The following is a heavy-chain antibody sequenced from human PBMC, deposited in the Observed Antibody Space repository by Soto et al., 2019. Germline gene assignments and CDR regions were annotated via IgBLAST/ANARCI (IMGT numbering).Heavy chain of an antibody. CDR1: GFTFDDNA. J-gene: IGHJ4*02. D-gene: IGHD3-16*01. CDR2: INWKSDI. CDR3: AISQGRYGRKTFIY. V-gene: IGHV3-9*01. Sequence: GGSLRLSCAASGFTFDDNAMHWVRQAPEKGLEWVSGINWKSDIGYADSVKGRFTISRDNAENSLYLQMNSLRAEDTALYCCAISQGRYGRKTFIYWGQGTQVTVSS.